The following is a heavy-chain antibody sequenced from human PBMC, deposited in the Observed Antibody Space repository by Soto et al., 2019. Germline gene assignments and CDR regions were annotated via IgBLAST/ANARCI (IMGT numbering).Heavy chain of an antibody. CDR3: ARGPSYYDFWSGYRNDAFDI. CDR2: INSDGSST. J-gene: IGHJ3*02. D-gene: IGHD3-3*01. CDR1: GFTFSSYW. V-gene: IGHV3-74*01. Sequence: GVLRLSCAASGFTFSSYWMHWVRQAPGKGLVWVSRINSDGSSTSYADSVKGRFTISRDNAKNTLYLQMNSLRAEDTAVYYCARGPSYYDFWSGYRNDAFDIWGQGTMVTVSS.